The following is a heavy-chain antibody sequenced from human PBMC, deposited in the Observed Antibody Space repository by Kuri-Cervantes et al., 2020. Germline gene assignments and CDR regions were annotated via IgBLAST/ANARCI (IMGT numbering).Heavy chain of an antibody. CDR2: IVTDGSNK. D-gene: IGHD3-10*01. J-gene: IGHJ4*02. Sequence: GGSLRLSCAASGFTFSSYGMHWVRQAPGKGLEWVTFIVTDGSNKYYEDSVKGRFTISRDNSKTTLYLQMNSLRAEDTAIYYCGRVRTMLREIDCWGQGTLVTVSS. CDR3: GRVRTMLREIDC. CDR1: GFTFSSYG. V-gene: IGHV3-30*02.